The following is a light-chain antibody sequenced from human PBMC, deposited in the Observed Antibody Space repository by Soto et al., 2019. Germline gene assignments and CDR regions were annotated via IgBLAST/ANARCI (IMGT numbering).Light chain of an antibody. Sequence: QLVLTQSPSASASLGASVKLACTLSSGHSNYAIAWHQQQPEQGPRYLMKVNSDGSHTKGDGIPDRFSGSSSGAERYLTISSLQSEDEADYYCQTWDTGIQVFGGGTKVTVL. CDR2: VNSDGSH. J-gene: IGLJ2*01. CDR3: QTWDTGIQV. V-gene: IGLV4-69*01. CDR1: SGHSNYA.